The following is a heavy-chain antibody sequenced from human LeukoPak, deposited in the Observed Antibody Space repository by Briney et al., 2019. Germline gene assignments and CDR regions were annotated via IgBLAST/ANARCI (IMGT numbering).Heavy chain of an antibody. Sequence: GRSLRLSCALSGFTFASYSMNWVRQAPGNGLEWVSSISSSSSHISYANSVQGRFTISRDNAKNSLYLQMNSMRAEEPAVNYCARGRGLPGPLDGWGQGTLVTVSS. CDR1: GFTFASYS. CDR3: ARGRGLPGPLDG. J-gene: IGHJ4*02. V-gene: IGHV3-21*01. D-gene: IGHD3-10*01. CDR2: ISSSSSHI.